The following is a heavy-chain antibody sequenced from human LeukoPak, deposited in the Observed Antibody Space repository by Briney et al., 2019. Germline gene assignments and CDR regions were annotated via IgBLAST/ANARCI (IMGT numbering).Heavy chain of an antibody. J-gene: IGHJ4*02. V-gene: IGHV3-74*01. D-gene: IGHD2-2*01. Sequence: GGSLRLSCAASGNYWMHWVRQAPGKGLVWVSHINGDGSWTSYADSVKGRFTISKDNAKNTVYLQMNNLRAEDTAVYYCVSFYETYWGRGTLVTVSS. CDR2: INGDGSWT. CDR1: GNYW. CDR3: VSFYETY.